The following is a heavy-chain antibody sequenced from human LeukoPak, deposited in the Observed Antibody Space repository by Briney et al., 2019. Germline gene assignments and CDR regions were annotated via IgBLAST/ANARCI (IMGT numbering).Heavy chain of an antibody. V-gene: IGHV1-18*01. CDR2: ISGYNGNT. D-gene: IGHD1-14*01. J-gene: IGHJ4*02. CDR3: ARGNHLSYFDY. Sequence: ASVKVSYKASGYTFTTYGISWVRQAPGQGLEWMGWISGYNGNTNYAQKFQGRVTMTTDTSTSTAYMDLRSLRSDDTAVYYCARGNHLSYFDYWGQGTLVTVSS. CDR1: GYTFTTYG.